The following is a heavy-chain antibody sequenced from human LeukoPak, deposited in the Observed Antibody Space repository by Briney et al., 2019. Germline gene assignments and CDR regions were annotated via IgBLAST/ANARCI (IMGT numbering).Heavy chain of an antibody. CDR3: ARGLKDYDFWSGYYRYYGSGSYSHYNWFDP. J-gene: IGHJ5*02. Sequence: PSETLSLTCTVSGGSISSSSYYWGWIRHPPGKGLEWIGSIHYSRSTYYNPSLKSRVTISVDTSKNQSSLKLSSVTAADTAVYYCARGLKDYDFWSGYYRYYGSGSYSHYNWFDPWGQGTLVTVSS. CDR1: GGSISSSSYY. D-gene: IGHD3-3*01. CDR2: IHYSRST. V-gene: IGHV4-39*07.